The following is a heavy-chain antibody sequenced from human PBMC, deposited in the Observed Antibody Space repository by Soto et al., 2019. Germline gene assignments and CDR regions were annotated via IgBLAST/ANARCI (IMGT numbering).Heavy chain of an antibody. Sequence: PPETLSLTCTVSGGSISSYYWSWIRQPPGKGLEWIGYIYYSGSTNYNPSLKSRVTISVDTSKNQFSLKLSSVTAADTAVYYCARGLRTGTNFDYWGQGTLVTVSS. V-gene: IGHV4-59*01. CDR3: ARGLRTGTNFDY. CDR1: GGSISSYY. J-gene: IGHJ4*02. CDR2: IYYSGST. D-gene: IGHD1-1*01.